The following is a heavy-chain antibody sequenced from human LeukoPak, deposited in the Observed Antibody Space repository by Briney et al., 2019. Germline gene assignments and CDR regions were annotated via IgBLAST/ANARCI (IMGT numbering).Heavy chain of an antibody. CDR2: IYLNGKT. CDR1: GGSITSGDFS. Sequence: SETLSLTCAVSGGSITSGDFSWSWIRQPPGKGLEWIGYIYLNGKTSYNPPLKSRVTISGDRSKNHFSLKLHSVTAADTAIYYCARGPRGYYDATGSARYFDYWGRGTLVTVSS. CDR3: ARGPRGYYDATGSARYFDY. J-gene: IGHJ4*02. D-gene: IGHD3-22*01. V-gene: IGHV4-30-2*01.